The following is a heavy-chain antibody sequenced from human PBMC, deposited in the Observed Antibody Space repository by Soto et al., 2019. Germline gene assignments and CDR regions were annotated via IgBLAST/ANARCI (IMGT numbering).Heavy chain of an antibody. J-gene: IGHJ4*02. Sequence: PSETLSLTCTVSGGSISGYYWSWIRQSPEKGLEYIGYISYSGSTNYNPSLKSRVTTSVDTSKNRFSLKLSSVTAADTAVYYCARHPTVTEYYFDYWGQGTLVTVSS. CDR2: ISYSGST. V-gene: IGHV4-59*08. CDR1: GGSISGYY. CDR3: ARHPTVTEYYFDY. D-gene: IGHD4-17*01.